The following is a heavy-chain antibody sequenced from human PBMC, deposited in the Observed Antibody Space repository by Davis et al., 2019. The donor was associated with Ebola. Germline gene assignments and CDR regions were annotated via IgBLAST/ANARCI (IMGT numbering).Heavy chain of an antibody. Sequence: PGGSLRLSCAASGFTFSSYGMHWVRQAPGKGLEWVAFIRYDGSNKYYADSVKGRFTISRDNSKNTLYLQMNSLRAEDTAVYYCAKYADYYDSSGYLDYWGQGTLVTVSS. V-gene: IGHV3-30*02. J-gene: IGHJ4*02. CDR3: AKYADYYDSSGYLDY. D-gene: IGHD3-22*01. CDR2: IRYDGSNK. CDR1: GFTFSSYG.